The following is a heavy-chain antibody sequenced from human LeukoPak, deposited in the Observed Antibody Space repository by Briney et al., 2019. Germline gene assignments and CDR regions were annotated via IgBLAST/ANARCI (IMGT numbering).Heavy chain of an antibody. CDR2: ISSSGSTI. D-gene: IGHD1-7*01. Sequence: GGSLRLSCAASGFTFSSYEMNWVRQAPGKGLEWVSYISSSGSTIYYADSVKGRFTISRDNAKNTLYLQMNSLRAEDTAVYYCARDRGRTNYGDNNWFDSWGQGTLVTVSP. V-gene: IGHV3-48*03. J-gene: IGHJ5*01. CDR1: GFTFSSYE. CDR3: ARDRGRTNYGDNNWFDS.